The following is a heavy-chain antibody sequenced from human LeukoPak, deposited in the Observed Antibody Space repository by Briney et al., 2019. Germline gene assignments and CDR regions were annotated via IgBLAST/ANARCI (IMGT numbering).Heavy chain of an antibody. Sequence: SETLSLTCIVSGASISSDYWSWIRQPPGKGLEWIGYIYYSGSTNYNPSLKSRVTISVDTSKNQFSLKLSSVTAADTAVYYCARHGVPQYSSGLDYWGQGTLVTVSS. V-gene: IGHV4-59*08. CDR1: GASISSDY. CDR2: IYYSGST. D-gene: IGHD6-19*01. J-gene: IGHJ4*02. CDR3: ARHGVPQYSSGLDY.